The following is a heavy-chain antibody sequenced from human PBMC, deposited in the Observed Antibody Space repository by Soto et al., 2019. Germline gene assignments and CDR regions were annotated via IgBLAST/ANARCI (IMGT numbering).Heavy chain of an antibody. V-gene: IGHV1-69*13. CDR3: ARALRFLEWSAGGAFET. CDR2: IIPFLGTA. Sequence: SVNVSCKACQGTFISFAISWVQQDPGHGLEWMGGIIPFLGTANYAQKCQGRVTITAHESTSTAYMELSSLGCEDTAEYYCARALRFLEWSAGGAFETWGQGTTVTVSS. CDR1: QGTFISFA. D-gene: IGHD3-3*01. J-gene: IGHJ3*02.